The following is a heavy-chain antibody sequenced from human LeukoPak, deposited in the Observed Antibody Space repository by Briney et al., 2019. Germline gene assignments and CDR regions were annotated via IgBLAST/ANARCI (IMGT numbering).Heavy chain of an antibody. CDR1: GFSISTYW. V-gene: IGHV3-7*01. D-gene: IGHD2-15*01. J-gene: IGHJ4*02. CDR2: IKQDGSKK. CDR3: ARGYCSGGVCYSIYFDY. Sequence: PGGSLRLSCAASGFSISTYWMGWVRQAPGKGLEWVANIKQDGSKKYYVDSVKGRFTMSRDNAKNSLYLQMSSLRAEDTAVYYCARGYCSGGVCYSIYFDYWGQGTLVTVSS.